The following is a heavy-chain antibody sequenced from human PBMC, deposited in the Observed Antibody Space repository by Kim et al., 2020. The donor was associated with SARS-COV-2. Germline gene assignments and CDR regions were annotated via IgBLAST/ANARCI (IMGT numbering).Heavy chain of an antibody. J-gene: IGHJ4*02. V-gene: IGHV3-23*01. CDR3: GKDKLPYY. CDR2: GDYT. D-gene: IGHD2-15*01. Sequence: GDYTYYADSVKGRFTISRDNSGNTLYLQMNSLRAGDTAIYYCGKDKLPYYWGQGTQVTVSS.